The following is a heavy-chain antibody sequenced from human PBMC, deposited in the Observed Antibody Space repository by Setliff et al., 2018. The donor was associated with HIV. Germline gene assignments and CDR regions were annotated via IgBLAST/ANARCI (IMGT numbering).Heavy chain of an antibody. J-gene: IGHJ3*02. D-gene: IGHD2-21*02. CDR3: ARGGGYCGGDCYPTQDAFEI. Sequence: GASVKVSCKASGYTFTGNYIHWVRQAPGQGLEWMGWINPNSGGTNYAQKFQVRVTINADKSTSTAYMELSSLRSEDTAVYYCARGGGYCGGDCYPTQDAFEIWGQGTMVTVSS. CDR2: INPNSGGT. CDR1: GYTFTGNY. V-gene: IGHV1-2*02.